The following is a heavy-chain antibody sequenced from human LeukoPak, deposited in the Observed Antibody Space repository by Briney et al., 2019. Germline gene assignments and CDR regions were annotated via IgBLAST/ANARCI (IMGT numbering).Heavy chain of an antibody. V-gene: IGHV1-2*02. CDR3: AIQLYCSSTSCYSSYYYGMDV. CDR1: GYTFTGYY. D-gene: IGHD2-2*01. J-gene: IGHJ6*02. Sequence: GASVRVSCTASGYTFTGYYMHWVRQAPGQGLEWMGWINPNSGGTNYAQTFQGRVTMTRDTAISTAYMELSRLRSDDTAVYYCAIQLYCSSTSCYSSYYYGMDVWGQGTTVTVSS. CDR2: INPNSGGT.